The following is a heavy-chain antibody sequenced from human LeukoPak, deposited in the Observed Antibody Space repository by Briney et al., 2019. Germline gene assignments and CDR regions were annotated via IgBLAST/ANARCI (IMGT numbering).Heavy chain of an antibody. Sequence: GGSLRLSCAASGFTFSSYSMNWVRQAPGKGLEWVSSISSSSSYIYYADSVKGRFTISRDNAKNSLYLQMNSLRAEDTAVYYCATTEGYYDSSGYNYGMDVWDQGTTVTVSS. V-gene: IGHV3-21*01. CDR2: ISSSSSYI. J-gene: IGHJ6*02. D-gene: IGHD3-22*01. CDR3: ATTEGYYDSSGYNYGMDV. CDR1: GFTFSSYS.